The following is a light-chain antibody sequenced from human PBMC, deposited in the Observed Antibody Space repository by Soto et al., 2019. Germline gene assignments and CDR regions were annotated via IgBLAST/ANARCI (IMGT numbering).Light chain of an antibody. Sequence: EIVLTQSPGTLSLSPGERATLSCRAGQSVSSNYLAWYQQKPGQAPRLLIYGASSRATGIPDRFSGSGSGTDFTLTIIRLEPEDFAVYYCQQYGSSPSTFGQGTRLEIK. V-gene: IGKV3-20*01. CDR2: GAS. J-gene: IGKJ5*01. CDR3: QQYGSSPST. CDR1: QSVSSNY.